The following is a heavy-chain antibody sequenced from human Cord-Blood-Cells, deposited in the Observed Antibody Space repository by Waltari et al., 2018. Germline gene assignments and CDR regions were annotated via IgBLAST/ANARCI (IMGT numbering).Heavy chain of an antibody. J-gene: IGHJ4*02. CDR1: GYTFTGYY. CDR2: INRNSGGT. Sequence: QVQLVQSGAEVKKPGASVKVSCKASGYTFTGYYMHWVRQDPGQGLEWMGWINRNSGGTNYAQKFQGWVTMTRDTSISTAYMELSRLRSDDTAVYYCARSYDILTGYFDYWGQGTLVTVSS. V-gene: IGHV1-2*04. D-gene: IGHD3-9*01. CDR3: ARSYDILTGYFDY.